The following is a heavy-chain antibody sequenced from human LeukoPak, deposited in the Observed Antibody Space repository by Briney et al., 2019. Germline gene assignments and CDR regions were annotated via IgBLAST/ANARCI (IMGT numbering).Heavy chain of an antibody. CDR3: AKDRIQLISRRVHFDY. J-gene: IGHJ4*02. CDR1: GFTFSNYG. D-gene: IGHD5-18*01. CDR2: IRYDGSNK. V-gene: IGHV3-30*02. Sequence: GGSLRLSCAASGFTFSNYGMHWVRQAPGKGLEWVAFIRYDGSNKYYADSVKGRFTISRDNSKNTLYLQMNSLRAEDTAVYYCAKDRIQLISRRVHFDYWGQGTLVTVSS.